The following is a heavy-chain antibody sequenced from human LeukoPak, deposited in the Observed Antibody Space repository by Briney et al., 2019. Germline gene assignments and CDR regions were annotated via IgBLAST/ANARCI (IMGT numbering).Heavy chain of an antibody. CDR3: AKDSGIAAQGSDAFDI. V-gene: IGHV3-30*18. CDR1: GFTSSSYG. D-gene: IGHD6-6*01. Sequence: GGSLRLSCAASGFTSSSYGMHWVRQAPGKGLEGVAVMSYDGSNKYYADSVKGRFTISRDNSKNTLYLQMNSLRAEDTAVYYCAKDSGIAAQGSDAFDIWGQGTMVTVSS. CDR2: MSYDGSNK. J-gene: IGHJ3*02.